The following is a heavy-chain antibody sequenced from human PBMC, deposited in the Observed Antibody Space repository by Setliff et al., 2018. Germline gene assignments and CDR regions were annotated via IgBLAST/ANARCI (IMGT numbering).Heavy chain of an antibody. Sequence: ASVKVSCKASGYTFTSYGISWVRQAPGQGLEWMGWISAYNGNTNYAQKLQGRVTMTTDTSTSTAYMELRSLRSDDTAVYYCAKGAFYYDSSDDAFDIWGQGTMVTVS. J-gene: IGHJ3*02. CDR3: AKGAFYYDSSDDAFDI. D-gene: IGHD3-22*01. CDR1: GYTFTSYG. V-gene: IGHV1-18*01. CDR2: ISAYNGNT.